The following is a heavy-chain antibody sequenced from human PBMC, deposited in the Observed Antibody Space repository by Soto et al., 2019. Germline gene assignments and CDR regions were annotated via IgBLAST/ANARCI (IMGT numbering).Heavy chain of an antibody. CDR2: IYYSGST. Sequence: TSETLSLTCTVSDGSISSGDYFWSWIRQYQGKGLEWIGYIYYSGSTYYNPSLKTRVTISLDTSKSQFSLKLSSMTAADTAVYYCARGRALYSNYDSWGQGTLVTVSS. CDR3: ARGRALYSNYDS. V-gene: IGHV4-31*03. D-gene: IGHD4-4*01. CDR1: DGSISSGDYF. J-gene: IGHJ5*01.